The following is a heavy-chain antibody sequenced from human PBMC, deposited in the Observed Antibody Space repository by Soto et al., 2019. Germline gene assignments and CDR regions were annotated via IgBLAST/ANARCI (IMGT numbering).Heavy chain of an antibody. CDR2: IYHSGSA. CDR1: GDSVTSVSDY. D-gene: IGHD3-10*01. CDR3: ARGVGFGYYYYHMDL. Sequence: SETLSLTCTVSGDSVTSVSDYWSWIRQPPGKGLEWIGYIYHSGSADYNPSPGSRVTISIDTSKNQFSLKLTSVTAADTAVYYCARGVGFGYYYYHMDLWGQGTTVTVSS. J-gene: IGHJ6*02. V-gene: IGHV4-61*01.